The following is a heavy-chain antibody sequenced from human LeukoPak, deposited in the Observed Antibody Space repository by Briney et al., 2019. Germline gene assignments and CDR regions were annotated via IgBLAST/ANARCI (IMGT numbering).Heavy chain of an antibody. D-gene: IGHD3-22*01. CDR2: IYSGGLT. CDR3: ARAPYYYDSSGYPEGS. V-gene: IGHV3-53*01. CDR1: GFTVSSNY. J-gene: IGHJ5*02. Sequence: GGSLRLSCAASGFTVSSNYMSWVRQAPGKGLEWVSVIYSGGLTYYADSVKGRFTISRDNSKNTLYLQMNNLRAEDTAVYYCARAPYYYDSSGYPEGSWGQGTLVTVSS.